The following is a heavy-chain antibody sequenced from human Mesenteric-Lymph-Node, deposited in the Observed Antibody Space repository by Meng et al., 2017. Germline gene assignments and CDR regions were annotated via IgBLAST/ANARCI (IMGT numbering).Heavy chain of an antibody. CDR1: GFMFRNYW. CDR3: ARERLLASSVRAYYFDY. CDR2: INPDGSGR. V-gene: IGHV3-7*03. D-gene: IGHD3-3*01. Sequence: GESLKISCAASGFMFRNYWMNWVRQVPGKGLEWVANINPDGSGRFYVDSVKGRFTISRDNVKNSLSLQMDGLRGEDTAVYYCARERLLASSVRAYYFDYWGQGTLVTVSS. J-gene: IGHJ4*02.